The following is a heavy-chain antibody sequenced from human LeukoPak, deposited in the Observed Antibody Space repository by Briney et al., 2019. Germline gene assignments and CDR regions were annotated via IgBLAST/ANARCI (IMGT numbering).Heavy chain of an antibody. V-gene: IGHV3-23*01. CDR3: ANDFDH. CDR2: ISGSDDNT. J-gene: IGHJ4*02. CDR1: GFTFNNYA. Sequence: SGGSLRLSXAASGFTFNNYAMSWVCQAPGKGLEWVSTISGSDDNTYYADSVKGRFTISRDISKNTLYLQMNSLRAVDTAVYYCANDFDHWGQGTLVTVSS.